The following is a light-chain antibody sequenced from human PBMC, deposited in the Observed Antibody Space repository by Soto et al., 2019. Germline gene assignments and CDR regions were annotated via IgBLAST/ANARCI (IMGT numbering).Light chain of an antibody. CDR2: DTS. J-gene: IGKJ1*01. CDR1: QSVNSGY. Sequence: EIVLTQSPGTLSLSPGERATLSCRASQSVNSGYLAWYQHTPGQAPRLLIYDTSTRATGIPDRFSGSGSGTDFTLTISRPEPEDFAVFHCQQYARSPRTFGQGTKVDIK. CDR3: QQYARSPRT. V-gene: IGKV3-20*01.